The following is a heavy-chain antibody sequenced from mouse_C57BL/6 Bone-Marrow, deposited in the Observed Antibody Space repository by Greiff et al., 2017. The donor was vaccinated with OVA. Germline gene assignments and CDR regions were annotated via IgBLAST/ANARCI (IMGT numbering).Heavy chain of an antibody. CDR2: ISDGGSYT. CDR3: ARVGTLLLQGGAWFAY. Sequence: EVKLVESGGGLVKPGGSLKLSCAASGFTFSSYAMSWVRQTPEKRLEWVATISDGGSYTYYPDNVKGRFTISRDNAKNNLYLQMSHLKSEDTAMYYGARVGTLLLQGGAWFAYWGQGTLVTVSA. D-gene: IGHD1-1*01. CDR1: GFTFSSYA. J-gene: IGHJ3*01. V-gene: IGHV5-4*03.